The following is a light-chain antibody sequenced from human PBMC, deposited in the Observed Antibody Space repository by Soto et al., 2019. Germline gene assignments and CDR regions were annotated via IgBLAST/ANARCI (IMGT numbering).Light chain of an antibody. Sequence: DIQMTQSPSSLSASVGDRVTITCRASQGISTYLAWYRQKPGKVPKVLIYSASTLQSGVPSRFIGSGSGTDFTLTISSLQPEDVATYYCQKYDSAPETFGQGTKVEIK. J-gene: IGKJ1*01. V-gene: IGKV1-27*01. CDR3: QKYDSAPET. CDR1: QGISTY. CDR2: SAS.